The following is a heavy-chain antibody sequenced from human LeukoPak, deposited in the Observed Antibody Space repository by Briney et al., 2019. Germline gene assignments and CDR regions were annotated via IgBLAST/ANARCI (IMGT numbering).Heavy chain of an antibody. CDR1: GGSISNYY. CDR3: ARGDYDLWSGYKNFDY. D-gene: IGHD3-3*01. Sequence: SETLSLTCTVSGGSISNYYWSWIRQPAGKALEWIGRIYAGGSTNYNPSLKSRVTVSADTSKNQISLKLSSVTAADTAVYYCARGDYDLWSGYKNFDYWGQGTLVTVSS. J-gene: IGHJ4*02. CDR2: IYAGGST. V-gene: IGHV4-4*07.